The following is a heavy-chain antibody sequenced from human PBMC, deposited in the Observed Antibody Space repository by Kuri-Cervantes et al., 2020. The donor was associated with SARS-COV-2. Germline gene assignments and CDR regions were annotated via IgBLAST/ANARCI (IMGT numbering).Heavy chain of an antibody. CDR1: GFPFRSHG. CDR2: ISYDGSDK. D-gene: IGHD3-3*01. CDR3: AKEYYDFWSGYYYYYMDV. J-gene: IGHJ6*03. Sequence: GGSLRLSCAASGFPFRSHGMHWIRQAPGKGLEWVAVISYDGSDKYYADSVKGRFTISRDNSKNTLYLQMNSLRAEDTAVYYCAKEYYDFWSGYYYYYMDVWGKGTTVTVSS. V-gene: IGHV3-30*18.